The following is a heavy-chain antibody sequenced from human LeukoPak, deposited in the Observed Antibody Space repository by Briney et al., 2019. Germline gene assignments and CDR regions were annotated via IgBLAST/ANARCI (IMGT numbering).Heavy chain of an antibody. CDR2: IRPDGSAT. D-gene: IGHD1-26*01. Sequence: GGSLRLSCAASGFTFSTYWMHWVRQAPGKGLVWVSHIRPDGSATTYADSVKGRFTISRDNAQNTLYLQMTSLRAEDTAVYYCARDRGNTQDYWGQGTLVTVS. V-gene: IGHV3-74*01. J-gene: IGHJ4*02. CDR1: GFTFSTYW. CDR3: ARDRGNTQDY.